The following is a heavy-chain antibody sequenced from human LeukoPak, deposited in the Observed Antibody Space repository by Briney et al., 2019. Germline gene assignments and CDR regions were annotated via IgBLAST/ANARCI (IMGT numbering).Heavy chain of an antibody. CDR1: GGSISSYY. D-gene: IGHD3-22*01. J-gene: IGHJ4*02. Sequence: SETLSLTCTVSGGSISSYYWSWIRQPPGKGLEWIGYIYYSGSTNYNPSLKSRVTISVDTSKNQFSLKLSSVTAADTAVYYCARSLRYYYDSSGSRYYFDYWGQGTLVTVSS. CDR2: IYYSGST. V-gene: IGHV4-59*01. CDR3: ARSLRYYYDSSGSRYYFDY.